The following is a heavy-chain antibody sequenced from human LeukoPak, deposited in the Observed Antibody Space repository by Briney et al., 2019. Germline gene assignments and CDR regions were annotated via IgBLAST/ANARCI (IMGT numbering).Heavy chain of an antibody. CDR3: ARGIIGYYFDF. J-gene: IGHJ4*02. CDR2: ISAYGNT. Sequence: AAVKVSCKTSGYSFSIYGISWVRQAPGQALEWMGLISAYGNTNYAQNLQGRVTMTPDTSTSTAYKELRSLRSGDTAVYYCARGIIGYYFDFWGEGTLVTVP. D-gene: IGHD2-15*01. V-gene: IGHV1-18*01. CDR1: GYSFSIYG.